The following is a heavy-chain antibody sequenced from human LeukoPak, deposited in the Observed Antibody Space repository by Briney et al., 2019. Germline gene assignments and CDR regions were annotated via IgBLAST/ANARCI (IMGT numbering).Heavy chain of an antibody. Sequence: GASVKVSCKASGYTFTSYGISWVRQAPGQGLEWMGWISAYNGNTNYAQKLQGRVTMTTDTSTSTAYMELRSLRSDDTAVYYCARDLMPDTGSGGSATGSNWFDPWGQGTLVTVSS. CDR3: ARDLMPDTGSGGSATGSNWFDP. D-gene: IGHD2-15*01. J-gene: IGHJ5*02. V-gene: IGHV1-18*01. CDR1: GYTFTSYG. CDR2: ISAYNGNT.